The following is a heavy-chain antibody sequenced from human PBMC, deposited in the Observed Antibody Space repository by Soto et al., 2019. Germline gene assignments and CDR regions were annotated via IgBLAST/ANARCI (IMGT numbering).Heavy chain of an antibody. V-gene: IGHV1-2*04. Sequence: QVQLVQSGAEVKKPGASVKVSCKASGYTFTGYYMHWVRQAPGQGLEWMGWINPNSGGTNYAQKFQGWVTMTRDTSISTAYMELSRLRSDDTAVYYCARAVGTGYYSYYYYMDVWGKGTTVTVSS. J-gene: IGHJ6*03. CDR1: GYTFTGYY. CDR2: INPNSGGT. D-gene: IGHD3-9*01. CDR3: ARAVGTGYYSYYYYMDV.